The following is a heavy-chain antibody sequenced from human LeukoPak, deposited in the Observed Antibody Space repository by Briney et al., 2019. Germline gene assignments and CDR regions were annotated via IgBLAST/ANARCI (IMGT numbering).Heavy chain of an antibody. CDR3: ARDFVPYYDFWSGSNWFDP. J-gene: IGHJ5*02. Sequence: GGSLRLSCAASGFTFSSYSINWVRQAPGKGLEWVSYISSSSSTIYYADSVKGRFTISRDNARNSLYLQMNSLRAEDTAVYYCARDFVPYYDFWSGSNWFDPWGQGTLVTVSS. CDR2: ISSSSSTI. D-gene: IGHD3-3*01. CDR1: GFTFSSYS. V-gene: IGHV3-48*01.